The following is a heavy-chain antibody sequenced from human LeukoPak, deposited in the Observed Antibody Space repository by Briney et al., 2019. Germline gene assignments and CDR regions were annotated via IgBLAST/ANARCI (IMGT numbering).Heavy chain of an antibody. CDR2: INHSGSA. CDR3: ARGRAAAGHYYYYYMDV. D-gene: IGHD6-13*01. CDR1: GGSFSGYY. Sequence: SETLSLTCAVYGGSFSGYYWSWIRQPPGKGLEWIGEINHSGSANYNPSLKRRVTISVDTSKNQFSLKLRSVTAADTAVYYCARGRAAAGHYYYYYMDVWGKGTTVTVSS. V-gene: IGHV4-34*01. J-gene: IGHJ6*03.